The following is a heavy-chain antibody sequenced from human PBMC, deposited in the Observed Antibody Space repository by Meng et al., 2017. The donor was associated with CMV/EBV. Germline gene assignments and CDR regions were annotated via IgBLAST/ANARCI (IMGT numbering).Heavy chain of an antibody. CDR2: ISSSSSYI. D-gene: IGHD5-18*01. CDR3: ARDETVIELPFGVVTYTAMVRRTERWFDP. J-gene: IGHJ5*02. Sequence: GESLKISCAASGFTFSSYSMNWVRQAPGKGLEWVSSISSSSSYIYYADSVKGRFTISRDNAKNSLYLQMNSLRAEDTAVYYCARDETVIELPFGVVTYTAMVRRTERWFDPWGQGTLVTVSS. CDR1: GFTFSSYS. V-gene: IGHV3-21*01.